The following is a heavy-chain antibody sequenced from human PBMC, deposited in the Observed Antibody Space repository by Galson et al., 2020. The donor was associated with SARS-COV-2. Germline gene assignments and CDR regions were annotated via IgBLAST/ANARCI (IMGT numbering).Heavy chain of an antibody. J-gene: IGHJ4*02. CDR1: GFTFSSYG. V-gene: IGHV3-30*03. D-gene: IGHD5-12*01. Sequence: GESLKISCAASGFTFSSYGMHWVRQAPGKGLEWVAVTSYDESNKYYADSVRGRFTISRDNSKNTLYLQMNSLRAEDTAVYYCARDWKWLQISYYFDFWGQGTLVTVSS. CDR3: ARDWKWLQISYYFDF. CDR2: TSYDESNK.